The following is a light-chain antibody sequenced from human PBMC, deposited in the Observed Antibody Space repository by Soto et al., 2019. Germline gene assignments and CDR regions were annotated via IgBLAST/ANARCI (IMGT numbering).Light chain of an antibody. V-gene: IGKV1-39*01. Sequence: DLQMTQSPSSLSASVGDRVTITCRASQSISSYLNWYQQKPGKAPKLLIYAASSLQSGVPSRFSCSGSGTEFTLTISSLQPEDFATYYCQQSYSTLYTFGQGTKLEIK. J-gene: IGKJ2*01. CDR2: AAS. CDR3: QQSYSTLYT. CDR1: QSISSY.